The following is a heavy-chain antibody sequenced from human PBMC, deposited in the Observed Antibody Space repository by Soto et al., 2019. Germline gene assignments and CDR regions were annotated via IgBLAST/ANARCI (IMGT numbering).Heavy chain of an antibody. V-gene: IGHV1-69*02. J-gene: IGHJ4*02. Sequence: QVQLVQSGAEVKKPGSSVKVSCKASGGTFSSYTISWVRQAPGQGLEWMGRIIPILGIANYAQKFQGRVTITADKSTSTSSVERTSLRSEHMTENYCARRAPGSISRTEYFEYRGQGTLVAVSS. CDR3: ARRAPGSISRTEYFEY. D-gene: IGHD2-21*01. CDR2: IIPILGIA. CDR1: GGTFSSYT.